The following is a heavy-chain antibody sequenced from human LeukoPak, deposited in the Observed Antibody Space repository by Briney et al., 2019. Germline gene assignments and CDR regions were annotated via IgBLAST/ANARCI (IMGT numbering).Heavy chain of an antibody. V-gene: IGHV1-46*01. CDR3: ARKLVLDY. CDR2: ISPSGGST. Sequence: ASVKVSCTAFGYTFTSNYMHWVRQAPGQGPEWMGVISPSGGSTTYAQKFQGRVTLTRDMSTSTDYLELSSLRSDDTAVYYCARKLVLDYWARELWSPSPQ. J-gene: IGHJ4*02. CDR1: GYTFTSNY. D-gene: IGHD6-13*01.